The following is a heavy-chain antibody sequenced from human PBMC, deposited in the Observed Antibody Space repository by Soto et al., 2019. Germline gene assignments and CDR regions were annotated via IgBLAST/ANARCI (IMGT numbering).Heavy chain of an antibody. Sequence: VQLLESGGGLVQPGGSLRLSCAASGFTFSSYAMSWVRQAPGKGLEWVSAISGSGGSTYYADSVKGRFTISRDNSKNTLYLQMNSLRAEDTAVYYCAKPGLTIFGVEDAFDIWGQGTMVTVSS. D-gene: IGHD3-3*01. J-gene: IGHJ3*02. CDR3: AKPGLTIFGVEDAFDI. CDR2: ISGSGGST. CDR1: GFTFSSYA. V-gene: IGHV3-23*01.